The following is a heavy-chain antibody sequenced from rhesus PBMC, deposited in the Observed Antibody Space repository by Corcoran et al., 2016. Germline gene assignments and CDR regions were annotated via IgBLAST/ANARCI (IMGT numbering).Heavy chain of an antibody. D-gene: IGHD4-29*01. CDR1: GGSITGYY. V-gene: IGHV4-73*01. Sequence: QVKLQQWGEGLVKPSETLSLTCAVYGGSITGYYWSWIRQPPGKGLEWIGNIDGNSASNNYNPTLKNRGTSSKDTSKNQFSLKLSSVTAADTAVYYCARGILRSASFDYWGQGVLVTVSS. J-gene: IGHJ4*01. CDR3: ARGILRSASFDY. CDR2: IDGNSASN.